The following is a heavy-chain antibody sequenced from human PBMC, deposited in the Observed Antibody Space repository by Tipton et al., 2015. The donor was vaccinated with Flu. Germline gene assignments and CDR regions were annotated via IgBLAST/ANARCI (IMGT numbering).Heavy chain of an antibody. V-gene: IGHV4-38-2*01. CDR3: ARHTADSVRGVIDY. J-gene: IGHJ4*02. CDR2: IYHSGTT. Sequence: TLSLTCSVFGYSISSSYYWGWVRRPPGKGLEWIGTIYHSGTTYYNPSLKSRLTISVDTSKNQFSLNLSSVTAADTAVNYCARHTADSVRGVIDYWGQGTLVTVSS. D-gene: IGHD3-10*02. CDR1: GYSISSSYY.